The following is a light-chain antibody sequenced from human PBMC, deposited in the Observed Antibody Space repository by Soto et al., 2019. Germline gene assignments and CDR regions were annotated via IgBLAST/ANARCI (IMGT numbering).Light chain of an antibody. J-gene: IGLJ3*02. CDR3: CSYAGSTDWV. CDR2: EGS. V-gene: IGLV2-23*01. Sequence: QSVLTQPASVSGSPGQSITISCTGTSSNIGTYNLVSWYQQHPGKAPKLMLYEGSQRPSGVSDRFSGAKSGITASLTISGLQAEDEADYYCCSYAGSTDWVFGGGTKLTVL. CDR1: SSNIGTYNL.